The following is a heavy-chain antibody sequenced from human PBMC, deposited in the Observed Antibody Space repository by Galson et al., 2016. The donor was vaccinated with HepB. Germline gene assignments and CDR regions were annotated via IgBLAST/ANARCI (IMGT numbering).Heavy chain of an antibody. V-gene: IGHV1-24*01. J-gene: IGHJ6*02. CDR2: FDPEDGEI. CDR3: AKATRLPHHYYYGMDV. D-gene: IGHD2-15*01. Sequence: SVKVSCKVSGYSLSELSIHWVRQAPGKGLEWMGGFDPEDGEIAYAKKIQGRVTMTEATSADTAYMELSRLRSDDTAVYYCAKATRLPHHYYYGMDVWGQGTTVTVS. CDR1: GYSLSELS.